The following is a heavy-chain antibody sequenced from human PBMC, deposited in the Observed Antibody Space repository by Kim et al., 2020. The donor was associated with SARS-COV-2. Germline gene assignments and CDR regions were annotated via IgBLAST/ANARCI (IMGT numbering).Heavy chain of an antibody. V-gene: IGHV3-7*01. Sequence: GGSLRLSCAASGFTFSSYWMSWVRQAPGKGLEWVANIKQDGSEKYYVDSVKGRFTISRDNAKNSLYLQMNSLRAEDTAVYYCARDLYYDSSGYYSELSGFDYWGQGTLVTVSS. CDR3: ARDLYYDSSGYYSELSGFDY. CDR1: GFTFSSYW. J-gene: IGHJ4*02. D-gene: IGHD3-22*01. CDR2: IKQDGSEK.